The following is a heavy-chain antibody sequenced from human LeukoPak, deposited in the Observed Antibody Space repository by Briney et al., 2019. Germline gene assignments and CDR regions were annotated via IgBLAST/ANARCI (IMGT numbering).Heavy chain of an antibody. CDR1: GFIFSNYG. J-gene: IGHJ6*03. D-gene: IGHD1-26*01. V-gene: IGHV3-30*02. Sequence: GGSLRLSCTTSGFIFSNYGMHWVRQAPGKGLEWVAFIRHDGSNKYYADSVKGRCTISRDNSKKTVYLQMNSLRTEDTAVYYCARDPYSGNYGNYYYYYMDVWGKGTTVTISS. CDR2: IRHDGSNK. CDR3: ARDPYSGNYGNYYYYYMDV.